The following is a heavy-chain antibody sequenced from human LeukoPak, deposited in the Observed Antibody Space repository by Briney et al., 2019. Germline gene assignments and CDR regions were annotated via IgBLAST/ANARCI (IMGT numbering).Heavy chain of an antibody. V-gene: IGHV3-74*01. CDR3: ARDLHGSRDV. CDR1: EFTLSNYW. Sequence: GGSLRLSCADSEFTLSNYWVHWVRQAPGKGLEWVSRTNYADSMKGRFTISRDNAKNTLYLQMDSLRAEDTAVYYCARDLHGSRDVWGKGTTVTVSS. CDR2: T. J-gene: IGHJ6*04. D-gene: IGHD3-10*01.